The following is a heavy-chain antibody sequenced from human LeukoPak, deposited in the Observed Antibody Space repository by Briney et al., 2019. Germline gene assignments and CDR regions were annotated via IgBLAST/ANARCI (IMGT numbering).Heavy chain of an antibody. V-gene: IGHV3-30*18. CDR2: ISYDGSNK. D-gene: IGHD3-22*01. CDR3: AKEGSSGYYPTDY. Sequence: GRSLRLSCAASGFTFSSYGMHWVRQAPDKGLKWVAVISYDGSNKYYADSVKGRFTISRDNSKNTLYLQMNSLRAEDTAVYYCAKEGSSGYYPTDYWGQGTLVTVSS. CDR1: GFTFSSYG. J-gene: IGHJ4*02.